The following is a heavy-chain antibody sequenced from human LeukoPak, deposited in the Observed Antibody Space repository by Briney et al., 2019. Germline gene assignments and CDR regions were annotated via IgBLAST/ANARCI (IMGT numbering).Heavy chain of an antibody. CDR1: GFTFSSYA. J-gene: IGHJ3*02. CDR2: ISYDGSNK. D-gene: IGHD2-15*01. Sequence: GGSLRLSCAASGFTFSSYAMHWVRQAPGKGLEWVAVISYDGSNKYYADSVKGRFTISRDNSKNTLYLQMDSLRAEDTAVYYCAREGIVVVVARGAFAIWGQGTMVTVSS. V-gene: IGHV3-30*04. CDR3: AREGIVVVVARGAFAI.